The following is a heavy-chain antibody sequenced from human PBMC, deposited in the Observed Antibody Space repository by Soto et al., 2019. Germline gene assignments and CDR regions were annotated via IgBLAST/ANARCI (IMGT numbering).Heavy chain of an antibody. V-gene: IGHV4-39*01. Sequence: QLQLQESGPGLVKPSETLSLTCTVSGGSISSSSYYWGWIRQPPGKGLEWIGSIYYSGSTYYNPSLKSRVTISVDTSKNQFSLKLSSVTAADTAVYYCARTIAALNRNELFDYWGQGTLVTVSS. CDR3: ARTIAALNRNELFDY. CDR2: IYYSGST. CDR1: GGSISSSSYY. D-gene: IGHD6-6*01. J-gene: IGHJ4*02.